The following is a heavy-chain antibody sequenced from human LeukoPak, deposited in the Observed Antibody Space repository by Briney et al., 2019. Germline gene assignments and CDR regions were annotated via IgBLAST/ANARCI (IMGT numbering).Heavy chain of an antibody. CDR2: ISYDGSNK. D-gene: IGHD3-22*01. V-gene: IGHV3-30-3*01. J-gene: IGHJ6*02. CDR1: GFTFSSYD. Sequence: GGSLGLSCAASGFTFSSYDMHWVRQAPGKGLEWVAVISYDGSNKYYADSVKGRFTISRDNSKNTLYLQMNSLRAEDTAVYYCARDEATTIVVVRYYYYGMDVWGQGTTVTVSS. CDR3: ARDEATTIVVVRYYYYGMDV.